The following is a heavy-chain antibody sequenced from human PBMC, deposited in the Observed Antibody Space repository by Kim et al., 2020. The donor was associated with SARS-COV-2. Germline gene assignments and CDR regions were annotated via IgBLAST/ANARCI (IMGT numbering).Heavy chain of an antibody. V-gene: IGHV4-31*03. Sequence: SYTLSLTFTFSFFSIIICVYYFIFILQHPCKGLEWIGYIYYSGSTYYNPSLKSRVTISVDTSKNQFSLKLSSVTAADTAVYYCARGQGLITMIVVVVGAFDYWGQGTLVTVSS. CDR1: FFSIIICVYY. CDR2: IYYSGST. CDR3: ARGQGLITMIVVVVGAFDY. J-gene: IGHJ4*02. D-gene: IGHD3-22*01.